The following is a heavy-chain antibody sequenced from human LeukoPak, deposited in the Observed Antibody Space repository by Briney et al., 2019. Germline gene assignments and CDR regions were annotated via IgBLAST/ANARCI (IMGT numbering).Heavy chain of an antibody. V-gene: IGHV4-59*01. Sequence: SETLSLTCTVSGGSISSYYWSWIRQPPGKGLEWIGYIYYSGSTNYNPSLKGRVTISVDTSKNQFSLKLSSVTAADTAVYYCARSQKWRNYYYGMDVWGQGTTVTVSS. CDR3: ARSQKWRNYYYGMDV. CDR1: GGSISSYY. D-gene: IGHD2-8*01. J-gene: IGHJ6*02. CDR2: IYYSGST.